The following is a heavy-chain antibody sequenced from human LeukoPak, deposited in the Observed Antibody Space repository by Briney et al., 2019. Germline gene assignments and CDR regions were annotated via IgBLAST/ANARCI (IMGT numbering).Heavy chain of an antibody. J-gene: IGHJ4*02. CDR1: GGSISSSSYY. Sequence: SETLSLTCTVSGGSISSSSYYWGWIRQPPGKGLEWIGSIYYSGSTYYNPSLKSRVTISVDTSKNQFSLKLSSVTAADTAVYYCARVSTGYSSSPWLNWGQGTLVTVSS. D-gene: IGHD6-13*01. CDR3: ARVSTGYSSSPWLN. CDR2: IYYSGST. V-gene: IGHV4-39*01.